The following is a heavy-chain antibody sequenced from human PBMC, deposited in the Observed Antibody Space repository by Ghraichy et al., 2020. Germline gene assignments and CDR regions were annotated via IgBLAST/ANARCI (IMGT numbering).Heavy chain of an antibody. Sequence: SETLSLTCAISGDSVSRNGAAWNWIRQSPSRGLEWLGTTYYSSRWYNDYAVSVKGRITINPDSSRNQFSLQLNSVTPEDTAVYFCSRMSTSPGIAETTRFHHWFDPWGQGTLVTVSS. CDR2: TYYSSRWYN. J-gene: IGHJ5*02. D-gene: IGHD1-7*01. CDR1: GDSVSRNGAA. CDR3: SRMSTSPGIAETTRFHHWFDP. V-gene: IGHV6-1*01.